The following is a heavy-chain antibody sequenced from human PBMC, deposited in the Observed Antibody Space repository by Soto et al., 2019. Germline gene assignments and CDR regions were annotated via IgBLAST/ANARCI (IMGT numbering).Heavy chain of an antibody. D-gene: IGHD3-3*01. CDR2: IDPSDSYT. CDR3: ARQGETSYYDFWSGYFWFDP. J-gene: IGHJ5*02. V-gene: IGHV5-10-1*01. Sequence: GEALKISCKRPGYRFTSYWISRVRQMPGKGLEWMGRIDPSDSYTNYSPSFQGHVTISADKSISTAYLQWSSLKASDTAMYYCARQGETSYYDFWSGYFWFDPWGQGTLVTVSS. CDR1: GYRFTSYW.